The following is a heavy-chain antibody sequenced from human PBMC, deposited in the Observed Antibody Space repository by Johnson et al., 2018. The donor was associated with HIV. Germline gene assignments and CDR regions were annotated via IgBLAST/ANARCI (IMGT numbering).Heavy chain of an antibody. CDR1: GFTFSSYA. V-gene: IGHV3-30-3*01. D-gene: IGHD3-22*01. Sequence: QVQLVESGGGVVQPGRSLRLSCAASGFTFSSYAMHWVRQAPGKVLEWVAVISHDGSNKYYADSVKGRFTISRDNSKNTLYLQMNSLRAEDTAVYYCARVSGYYYDSSGLKGAFDIWGQGTMVTVSS. J-gene: IGHJ3*02. CDR3: ARVSGYYYDSSGLKGAFDI. CDR2: ISHDGSNK.